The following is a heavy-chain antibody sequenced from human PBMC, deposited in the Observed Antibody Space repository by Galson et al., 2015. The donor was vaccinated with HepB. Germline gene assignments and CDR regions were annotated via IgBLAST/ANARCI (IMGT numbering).Heavy chain of an antibody. CDR2: VTGNGGYT. V-gene: IGHV3-23*01. D-gene: IGHD6-19*01. CDR1: GFTFSTYA. CDR3: AKEGLQWHDQ. J-gene: IGHJ4*02. Sequence: SLRLSCAGTGFTFSTYALSWVRQAPGKGLEWVAVVTGNGGYTAYTESMKGRFTISRDNSKNTLYLQMNRLRADDPAGYYCAKEGLQWHDQWGQGTLVTVSS.